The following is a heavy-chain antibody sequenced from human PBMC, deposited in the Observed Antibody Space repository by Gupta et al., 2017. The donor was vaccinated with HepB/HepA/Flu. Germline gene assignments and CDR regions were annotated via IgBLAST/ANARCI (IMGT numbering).Heavy chain of an antibody. V-gene: IGHV3-23*04. CDR1: GFSISGTA. CDR2: IGSDIRT. CDR3: AKDLYFWSAMDV. J-gene: IGHJ6*03. D-gene: IGHD3-3*01. Sequence: ELQLVASGGGLVQPGGSLRLSCAGPGFSISGTAMSWVRQAPGKGLEWVSGIGSDIRTHYADSIKGRFTISRDNSKNTVYLQINSLRADDTAAYYCAKDLYFWSAMDVWGKGTTVTVSS.